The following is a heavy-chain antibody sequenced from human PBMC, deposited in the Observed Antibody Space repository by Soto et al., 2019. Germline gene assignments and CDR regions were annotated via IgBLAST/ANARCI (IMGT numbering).Heavy chain of an antibody. Sequence: GESLKISCKGSGYSFTSYWIGWVRQMPGKGLEWMGIIYPGDPDTRYSPSFQGQVTISADKSISTAYLQWSSLKASDTAMYYCASLTYYYDSSGSPDAFDIWGQGTMVTVSS. CDR2: IYPGDPDT. D-gene: IGHD3-22*01. V-gene: IGHV5-51*01. CDR1: GYSFTSYW. J-gene: IGHJ3*02. CDR3: ASLTYYYDSSGSPDAFDI.